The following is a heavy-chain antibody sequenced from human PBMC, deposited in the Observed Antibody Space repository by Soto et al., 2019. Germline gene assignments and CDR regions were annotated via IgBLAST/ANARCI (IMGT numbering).Heavy chain of an antibody. V-gene: IGHV3-49*03. Sequence: GGSLRLSCTASGFAFGDYAMTWFRQAPGKGLEWVSFIRSKPYGWTTLYAASVKGRFTISRDDSKSIAYLQMNSLETEETAVSYCYSCVDNISGYYDYCGQXSQVTVSS. CDR3: YSCVDNISGYYDY. J-gene: IGHJ4*02. CDR1: GFAFGDYA. CDR2: IRSKPYGWTT. D-gene: IGHD6-19*01.